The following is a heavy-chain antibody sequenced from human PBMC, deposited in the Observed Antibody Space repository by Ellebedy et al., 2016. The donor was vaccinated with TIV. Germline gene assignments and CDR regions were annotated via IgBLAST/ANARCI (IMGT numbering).Heavy chain of an antibody. J-gene: IGHJ3*02. CDR3: ATDPGYSSGDSFDI. V-gene: IGHV3-33*08. Sequence: GGSLRLSXAASGFTFSSYGIHWVRQAPGKGLEWVAVIWYDGSNRNYADSVKGRFTISRDNYKNMVYLQMNNLRAEDTAMYYCATDPGYSSGDSFDIWGHGTMVTVSS. D-gene: IGHD6-19*01. CDR2: IWYDGSNR. CDR1: GFTFSSYG.